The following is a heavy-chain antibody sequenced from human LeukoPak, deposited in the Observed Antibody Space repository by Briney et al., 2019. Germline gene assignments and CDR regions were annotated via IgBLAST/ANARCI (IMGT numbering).Heavy chain of an antibody. CDR2: IYTSGST. D-gene: IGHD3-9*01. CDR1: GGSISSGSYY. J-gene: IGHJ5*02. V-gene: IGHV4-61*02. CDR3: AREKYRYYILTGPKNWFDP. Sequence: SETLSLSCTVSGGSISSGSYYWSWMRQPAGKGLEWIGRIYTSGSTNYNPSLKSRVTISVDTSKNQFSLKLSSVTAADTAVYYCAREKYRYYILTGPKNWFDPWGQGTLVTVSS.